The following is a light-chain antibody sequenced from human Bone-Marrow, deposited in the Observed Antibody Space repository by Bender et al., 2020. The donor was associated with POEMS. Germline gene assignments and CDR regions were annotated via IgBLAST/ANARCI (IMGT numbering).Light chain of an antibody. CDR2: DVS. J-gene: IGLJ2*01. CDR3: CSYAGGTTYVT. Sequence: QSALTQPRSVSGSPGQSVTISCTGTSSDVGGYGYVSWYQQHPGKAPKVMIYDVSRRPSGVPDRFSGSKSGNTASLTISGLQAEDEADYYCCSYAGGTTYVTFGGGTKLTVL. V-gene: IGLV2-11*01. CDR1: SSDVGGYGY.